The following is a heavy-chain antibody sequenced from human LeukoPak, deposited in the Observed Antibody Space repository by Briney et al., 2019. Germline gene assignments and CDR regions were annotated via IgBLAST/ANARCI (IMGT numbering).Heavy chain of an antibody. V-gene: IGHV4-61*02. CDR2: IYTSGST. CDR3: ARGRDYDFWRGDWYFQH. J-gene: IGHJ1*01. D-gene: IGHD3-3*01. CDR1: GGSISSGSYY. Sequence: PSETLSLTCTVSGGSISSGSYYWSWIRQPAGKGLEWIGRIYTSGSTNYNPSLKSRVTISVDTSKNQFSLKLSSVTAADTAVYYCARGRDYDFWRGDWYFQHWGQGTLVTVSS.